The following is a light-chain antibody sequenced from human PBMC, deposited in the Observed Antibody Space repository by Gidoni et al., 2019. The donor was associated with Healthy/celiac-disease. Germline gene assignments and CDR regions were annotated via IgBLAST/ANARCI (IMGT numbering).Light chain of an antibody. CDR3: QQRSNWPIT. CDR2: DAS. V-gene: IGKV3-11*01. CDR1: QSVSSY. Sequence: EMVLTQSPATLSLSPGESATLSCRASQSVSSYLAWYQQKPGQAPRLLIYDASNRATGIPARFIGSGSGTDFTLTISSLEPEDFAVYYCQQRSNWPITFGQGTRLEIK. J-gene: IGKJ5*01.